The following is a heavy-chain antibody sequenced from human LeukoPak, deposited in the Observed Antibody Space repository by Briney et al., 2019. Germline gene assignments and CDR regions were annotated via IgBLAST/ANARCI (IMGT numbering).Heavy chain of an antibody. CDR1: GYTFTGYY. J-gene: IGHJ4*02. D-gene: IGHD3-22*01. CDR3: ARSRYDSSGYPGY. CDR2: INPNSGGT. V-gene: IGHV1-2*02. Sequence: GASVKVSCKASGYTFTGYYMHWVRQAPGQGLEWMGWINPNSGGTNYAQKFQGRVTMTRDTSISTAYMELSRLRSDDTAAYYCARSRYDSSGYPGYWGQGTLVTVSS.